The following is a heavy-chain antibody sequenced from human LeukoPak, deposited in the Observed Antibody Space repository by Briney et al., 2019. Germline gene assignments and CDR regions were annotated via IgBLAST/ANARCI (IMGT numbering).Heavy chain of an antibody. Sequence: SQTLSLTCTVSGGSISSGGYYWSWIRQHPGKGGEWIGYIYYSGSTYYNPSLKSRVTISVDTSKNQFSLKLNSVTAADTAVYYCARGGITVTNPVYFDYWGQGTLVTVSS. D-gene: IGHD4-17*01. CDR1: GGSISSGGYY. J-gene: IGHJ4*02. CDR3: ARGGITVTNPVYFDY. CDR2: IYYSGST. V-gene: IGHV4-31*03.